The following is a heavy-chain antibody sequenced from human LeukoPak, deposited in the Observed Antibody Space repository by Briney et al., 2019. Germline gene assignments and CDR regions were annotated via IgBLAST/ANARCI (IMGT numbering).Heavy chain of an antibody. Sequence: GASVKVSCKASGYTFTGYYMHWVRQAPGQGLEWMGWINPNSGNTGYAQKFQGRVTMTRNTSISTAYMDLSSLRSDDTAVYYCARGFGPAAMNYYMDVWGKGTTVTISS. D-gene: IGHD2-2*01. CDR2: INPNSGNT. CDR3: ARGFGPAAMNYYMDV. V-gene: IGHV1-8*02. J-gene: IGHJ6*03. CDR1: GYTFTGYY.